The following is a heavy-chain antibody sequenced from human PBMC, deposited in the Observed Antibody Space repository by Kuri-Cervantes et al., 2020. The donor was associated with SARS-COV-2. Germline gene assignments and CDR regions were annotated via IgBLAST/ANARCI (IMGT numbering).Heavy chain of an antibody. Sequence: GESLKISCVASGFTLSDYYFTWIRQAPGKGLEWVSYISTSGGSIFYADSVKGRFTISRDNAKNSVYLQMNSLRVEDTAVYYCAREAYTAQYWGQGTLVTVSS. V-gene: IGHV3-11*04. CDR2: ISTSGGSI. CDR3: AREAYTAQY. D-gene: IGHD3-16*01. J-gene: IGHJ4*02. CDR1: GFTLSDYY.